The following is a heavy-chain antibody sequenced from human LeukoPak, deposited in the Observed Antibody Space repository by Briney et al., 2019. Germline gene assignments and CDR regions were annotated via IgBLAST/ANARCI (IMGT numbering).Heavy chain of an antibody. J-gene: IGHJ4*02. CDR3: ASTLYLYYYDSSGYYY. D-gene: IGHD3-22*01. Sequence: SETLSLTCAVYGDSFSGYYWSWLRQPPGKGVEWLGEINHSGSTNYNPSLKSRVTISVDTSKNQFSLKLSSVTAADTAVYYCASTLYLYYYDSSGYYYWGQGTLVTVSS. CDR1: GDSFSGYY. CDR2: INHSGST. V-gene: IGHV4-34*01.